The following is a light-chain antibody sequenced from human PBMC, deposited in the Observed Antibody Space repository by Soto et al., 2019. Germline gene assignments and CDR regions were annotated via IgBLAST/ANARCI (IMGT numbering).Light chain of an antibody. CDR2: GAS. CDR1: QSVSSSH. CDR3: QHYNNSPVT. J-gene: IGKJ4*01. Sequence: EIVLTQSPGTLSLSPGERATLSCRASQSVSSSHLVWYQQKPGQAPRLLIYGASSRAIGIPDRFSGSGSGTDFTLTISRLEPEDFALHYCQHYNNSPVTFGGGTKLEIK. V-gene: IGKV3-20*01.